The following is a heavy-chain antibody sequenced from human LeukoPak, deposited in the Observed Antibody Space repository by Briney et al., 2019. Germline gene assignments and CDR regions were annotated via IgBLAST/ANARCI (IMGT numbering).Heavy chain of an antibody. CDR3: ARSTGDCSGGTCYSDFDC. D-gene: IGHD2-15*01. CDR1: GFSFSYYA. J-gene: IGHJ4*02. V-gene: IGHV3-30*01. CDR2: ISNNGTNK. Sequence: GGSLRLTCAASGFSFSYYAMHWVRQAPGKGLEWVAVISNNGTNKYYAASVKGRFTISRDNSKNTLYLQTNSLRAEDTAVYCCARSTGDCSGGTCYSDFDCWGQGTLVTVSS.